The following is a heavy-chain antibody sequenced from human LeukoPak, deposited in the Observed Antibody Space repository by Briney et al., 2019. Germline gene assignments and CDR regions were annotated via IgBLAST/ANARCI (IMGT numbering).Heavy chain of an antibody. V-gene: IGHV1-46*01. Sequence: GASVKVSCQASGYSFTSNYIHWVRQAPGQGLEWMGMIYPRDGSTSYAQRFQDRVTVTRDTSTSTVHMELSGLRSEDTAAYYCARDQEGFDYWGQGTQVTVSS. CDR3: ARDQEGFDY. CDR2: IYPRDGST. CDR1: GYSFTSNY. J-gene: IGHJ4*02.